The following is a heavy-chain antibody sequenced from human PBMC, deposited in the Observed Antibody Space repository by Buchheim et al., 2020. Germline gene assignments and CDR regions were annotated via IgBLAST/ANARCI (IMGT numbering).Heavy chain of an antibody. V-gene: IGHV3-30*18. CDR3: AKGITMVQGGDAFDI. J-gene: IGHJ3*02. D-gene: IGHD3-10*01. CDR2: ISYDGSNK. Sequence: QVQLVESGGGVVQPGRSLRLSCAASGFTFSSYGMHWVRQAPGKGLEWVAVISYDGSNKYYADSVKGRFTISRDNSKNTLYLQMNSLRAEDTAVYYCAKGITMVQGGDAFDIWGQGT. CDR1: GFTFSSYG.